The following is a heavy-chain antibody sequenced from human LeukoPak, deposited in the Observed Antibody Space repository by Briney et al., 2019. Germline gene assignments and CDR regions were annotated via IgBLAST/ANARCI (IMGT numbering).Heavy chain of an antibody. J-gene: IGHJ4*02. D-gene: IGHD3-22*01. CDR2: IYPGDSDT. Sequence: GESLKISCKGSGYSFTSYWIGWVRQMPGKGLEWMGIIYPGDSDTRYNPSFQGQVTISADKSISTAYLQWSSLKASDTAMYYCARASDDSSGYYVYWGQGTLVTVSS. CDR1: GYSFTSYW. CDR3: ARASDDSSGYYVY. V-gene: IGHV5-51*01.